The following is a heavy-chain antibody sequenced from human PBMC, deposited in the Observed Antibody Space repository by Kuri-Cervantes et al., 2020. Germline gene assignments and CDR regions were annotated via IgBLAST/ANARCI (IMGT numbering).Heavy chain of an antibody. J-gene: IGHJ4*02. D-gene: IGHD4-17*01. CDR1: GFTLSSYS. V-gene: IGHV3-21*01. CDR2: ISSSSSYI. Sequence: GESLKISCAASGFTLSSYSMNWVRQAPGKGLEWVSSISSSSSYIYYADSVKGRFTISRDNSKNTLYLQMNSLRAEDTAVYYCAKGYGDYDYWGQGTLVTVSS. CDR3: AKGYGDYDY.